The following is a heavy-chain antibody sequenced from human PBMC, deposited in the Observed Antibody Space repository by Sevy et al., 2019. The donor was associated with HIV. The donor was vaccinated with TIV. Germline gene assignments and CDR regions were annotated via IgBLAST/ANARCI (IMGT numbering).Heavy chain of an antibody. Sequence: ASVKVSCKVSGHTLTEFSMHWVRQAPGKGLEWMGTFDPEDGKRVHAQNFQGRVTMTEDTSTDIAYMELSSLRSDDTAVYYCTTTKDYYDSSGYPFDYWGQGTLVTVSS. J-gene: IGHJ4*02. CDR3: TTTKDYYDSSGYPFDY. D-gene: IGHD3-22*01. CDR1: GHTLTEFS. V-gene: IGHV1-24*01. CDR2: FDPEDGKR.